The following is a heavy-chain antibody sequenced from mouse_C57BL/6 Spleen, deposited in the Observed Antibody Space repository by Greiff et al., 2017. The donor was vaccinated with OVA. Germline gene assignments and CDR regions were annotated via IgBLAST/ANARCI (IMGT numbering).Heavy chain of an antibody. Sequence: QVQLQQSGAELVRPGSSVTLSCKASGYTFTSYWMHWVKQRPLQGLAWIGNIDPSDSATHYNHKFKDKATLTVDKSSSTAYMQLSSLTAEDAAVYYCARSNWDGGFDYWGQGTTLTVSS. D-gene: IGHD4-1*01. V-gene: IGHV1-52*01. CDR3: ARSNWDGGFDY. J-gene: IGHJ2*01. CDR2: IDPSDSAT. CDR1: GYTFTSYW.